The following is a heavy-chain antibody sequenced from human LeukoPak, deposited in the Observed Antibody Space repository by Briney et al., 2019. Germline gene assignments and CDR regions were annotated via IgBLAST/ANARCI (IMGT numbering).Heavy chain of an antibody. D-gene: IGHD3-3*01. CDR1: GGSFSGYY. J-gene: IGHJ5*02. V-gene: IGHV4-59*10. CDR2: IYTSGST. CDR3: ARDKQAYYDFWSGYYSNWFDP. Sequence: SETLSLTCAVYGGSFSGYYWSWIRQPPGKGLEWIGRIYTSGSTNYNPSLKSRVTISVDKSKNQFSLKLSSVTAADTAVYYCARDKQAYYDFWSGYYSNWFDPWGQGTLVTVSS.